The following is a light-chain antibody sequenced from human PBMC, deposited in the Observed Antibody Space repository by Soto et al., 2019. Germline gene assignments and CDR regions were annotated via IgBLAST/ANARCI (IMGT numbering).Light chain of an antibody. CDR2: DAS. CDR3: QQYGDWPGA. J-gene: IGKJ4*01. Sequence: EIVMTQSPPTLSVSPGERATLSCRASQSVSTKLAWYQQRPGQAPRLLIYDASNRATGIPARFSGSGSGTVFYLTISRLQSEDFAVYSCQQYGDWPGAFGGGTKVEIK. V-gene: IGKV3D-15*01. CDR1: QSVSTK.